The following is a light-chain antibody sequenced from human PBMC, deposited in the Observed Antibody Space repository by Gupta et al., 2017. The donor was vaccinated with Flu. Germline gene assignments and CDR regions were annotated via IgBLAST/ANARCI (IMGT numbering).Light chain of an antibody. CDR3: QQYNNWPPYT. Sequence: EIXXTQXPATLXVSXGERATLSCRASQSVSSNLAWYQQKPGQAPRLLIYGASTRATGIPARFSGSGSGTEFTLTISSLQSEDFAVYYCQQYNNWPPYTFGQGTKLEIK. CDR2: GAS. CDR1: QSVSSN. J-gene: IGKJ2*01. V-gene: IGKV3-15*01.